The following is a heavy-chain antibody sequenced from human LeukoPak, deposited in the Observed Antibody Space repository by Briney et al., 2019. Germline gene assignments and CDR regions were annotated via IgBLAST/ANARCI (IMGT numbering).Heavy chain of an antibody. D-gene: IGHD5-12*01. V-gene: IGHV3-23*01. J-gene: IGHJ4*02. CDR3: AKGAYDYVEIGYFDH. CDR2: IIASSGST. CDR1: GFSLSNYA. Sequence: GGSLRLSCAPSGFSLSNYAMSCVRQAPGKGLEWVSLIIASSGSTVYADSVKGRFTISRDNSKTTLYLQMNSLRAEDTAVYYCAKGAYDYVEIGYFDHWGQGTLVTVSS.